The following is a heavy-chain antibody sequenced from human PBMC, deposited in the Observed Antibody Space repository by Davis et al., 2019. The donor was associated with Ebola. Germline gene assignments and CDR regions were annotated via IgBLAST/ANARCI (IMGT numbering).Heavy chain of an antibody. J-gene: IGHJ5*02. V-gene: IGHV3-7*03. CDR1: GFIFRDYW. CDR2: IKPDGTVK. D-gene: IGHD4-17*01. CDR3: ARVLYGDYTNWFDP. Sequence: GESLKISCAASGFIFRDYWMTWVRQAPGKGLEWVANIKPDGTVKYYVDSVKGRFTISRDNAKNSLNLQMNSLRAEDTAVFYCARVLYGDYTNWFDPWGQGTLVTVSS.